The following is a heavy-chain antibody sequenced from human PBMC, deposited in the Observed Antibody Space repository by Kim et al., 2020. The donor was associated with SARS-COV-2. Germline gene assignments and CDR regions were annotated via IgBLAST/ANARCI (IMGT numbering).Heavy chain of an antibody. CDR1: GYSFTTYG. Sequence: ASVKVSCRSSGYSFTTYGIDWVRQAPGQGLEWMGAIAVYNGKTDYAQKFQGRVTLTIDTSSNTAYMELRSLGSDDTADYYCATGNILTGYNYEGLDVWGQGTTVTVSS. V-gene: IGHV1-18*01. J-gene: IGHJ6*02. CDR3: ATGNILTGYNYEGLDV. CDR2: IAVYNGKT. D-gene: IGHD3-9*01.